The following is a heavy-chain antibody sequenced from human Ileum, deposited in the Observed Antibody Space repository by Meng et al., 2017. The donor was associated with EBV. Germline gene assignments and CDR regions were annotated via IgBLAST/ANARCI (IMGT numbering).Heavy chain of an antibody. D-gene: IGHD1-26*01. V-gene: IGHV4-28*01. CDR1: CYSISTTNW. CDR3: ARNSESGSYIDY. J-gene: IGHJ4*02. CDR2: IYYSGTT. Sequence: QVQLQESGPGLVKPSDTLSLTCAVSCYSISTTNWWGWIRQPPGKGLEWIGHIYYSGTTYNNPSLKSRVTMSIDPSKNQFSLKLSSVTAVDTAVYYCARNSESGSYIDYWGLGTLVTVSS.